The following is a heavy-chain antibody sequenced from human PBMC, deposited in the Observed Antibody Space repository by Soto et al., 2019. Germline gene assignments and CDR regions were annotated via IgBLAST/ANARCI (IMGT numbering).Heavy chain of an antibody. CDR3: AREKYCSSTSCYTFDY. J-gene: IGHJ4*02. V-gene: IGHV1-69*04. CDR2: IIPILGIA. CDR1: GGTFSSYT. D-gene: IGHD2-2*02. Sequence: GASVKVSCKASGGTFSSYTISWVRQAPGQGLELMGRIIPILGIANYAQKFQGRVTITADKSTSTANMELSSLRSEDTAVYYCAREKYCSSTSCYTFDYWGQGTLVTVSS.